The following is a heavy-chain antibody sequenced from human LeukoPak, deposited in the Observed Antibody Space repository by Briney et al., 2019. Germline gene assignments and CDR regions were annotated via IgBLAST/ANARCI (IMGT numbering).Heavy chain of an antibody. CDR2: ISGSGGST. J-gene: IGHJ1*01. CDR3: AKESGSYSEYFQH. CDR1: GFTFSSYA. D-gene: IGHD1-26*01. Sequence: GGSLRLSCAASGFTFSSYAMSWVRQAPGKGLEWVSAISGSGGSTYYADSVKGRFTISRDNSRDTLYLQMNSLRAEDTAVYYCAKESGSYSEYFQHWGQGTLVTVSS. V-gene: IGHV3-23*01.